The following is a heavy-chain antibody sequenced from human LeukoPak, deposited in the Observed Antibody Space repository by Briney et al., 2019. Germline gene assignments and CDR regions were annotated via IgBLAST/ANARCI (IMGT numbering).Heavy chain of an antibody. V-gene: IGHV4-4*02. CDR3: ARFPRGYSYGYYFDY. D-gene: IGHD5-18*01. Sequence: SETLSLTCAVSGGSISSSNWWSWVRQPPGKGLEWIGEIYHSGSTNYNPSLKSRVTISVDKSKNQFSLKLSSVTAADTAVYYCARFPRGYSYGYYFDYWGQGTLVTVSS. J-gene: IGHJ4*02. CDR2: IYHSGST. CDR1: GGSISSSNW.